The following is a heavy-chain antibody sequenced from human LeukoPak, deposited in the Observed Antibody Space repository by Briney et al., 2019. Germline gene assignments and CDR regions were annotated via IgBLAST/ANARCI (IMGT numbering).Heavy chain of an antibody. CDR2: ISAYNGNT. CDR1: GYTFTSYG. J-gene: IGHJ4*02. CDR3: ATYSAAGRTYYFDY. D-gene: IGHD6-13*01. V-gene: IGHV1-18*01. Sequence: HWASVKVSCKASGYTFTSYGISWVRQAPGQGLEWMGWISAYNGNTNYAQKLQGRLTMTTDTSTSTAYMELRSLRSDDTAVYYCATYSAAGRTYYFDYWGQGALVTVSS.